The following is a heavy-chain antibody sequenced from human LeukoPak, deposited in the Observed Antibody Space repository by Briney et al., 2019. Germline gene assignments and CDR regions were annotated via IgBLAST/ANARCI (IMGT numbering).Heavy chain of an antibody. Sequence: GRSLRLSCAASGFTFSSYAMHWVRQAPGKGPEWVAVISYDGSNKYYADSVKGRFTISRDNSKNTLYLQMNSLRAEDTVVYYCARDREDYYDSSGYYYYYGMDVWGQGTTVTVSS. V-gene: IGHV3-30-3*01. CDR1: GFTFSSYA. CDR3: ARDREDYYDSSGYYYYYGMDV. D-gene: IGHD3-22*01. CDR2: ISYDGSNK. J-gene: IGHJ6*02.